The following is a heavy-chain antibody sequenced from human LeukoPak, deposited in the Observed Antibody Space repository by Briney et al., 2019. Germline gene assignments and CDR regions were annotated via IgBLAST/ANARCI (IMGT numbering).Heavy chain of an antibody. Sequence: GASVKVSCKASGYTFTGYYMHWVRQAPGQGLEWMGWINPNSGGTNYVQMFQGRVTMARDTSISTAYMELSRLRSDDTAVYYCARGRVDYYGSGRSFDYWGQGTLVTVSS. CDR2: INPNSGGT. D-gene: IGHD3-10*01. J-gene: IGHJ4*02. CDR3: ARGRVDYYGSGRSFDY. CDR1: GYTFTGYY. V-gene: IGHV1-2*02.